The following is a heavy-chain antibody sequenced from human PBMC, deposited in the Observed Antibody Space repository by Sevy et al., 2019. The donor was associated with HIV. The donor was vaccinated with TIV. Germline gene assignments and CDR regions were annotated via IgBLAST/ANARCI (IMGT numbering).Heavy chain of an antibody. CDR1: GYSFTSYC. CDR3: TRQGPSDGMDV. CDR2: FCPGDSDI. Sequence: GESLKISCKISGYSFTSYCIGWVRQMTGKGLEWMGIFCPGDSDISYSPSFQGQVTISADKSISTVYLQWRSLKASDTAMYYCTRQGPSDGMDVWGRWTTVTGSS. V-gene: IGHV5-51*01. J-gene: IGHJ6*02.